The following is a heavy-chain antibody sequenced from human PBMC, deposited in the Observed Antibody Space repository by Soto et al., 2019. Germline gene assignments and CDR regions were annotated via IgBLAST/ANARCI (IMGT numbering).Heavy chain of an antibody. CDR2: INPNSGGT. CDR3: ARAEDTAMVGRWFDP. CDR1: GYTFTGYY. V-gene: IGHV1-2*02. Sequence: ASVKVSCKASGYTFTGYYMHWVLQAPGQGLEWMGWINPNSGGTNYAQKFQGRVTMTRDTSISTAYMELSRLRSDDTAVYYCARAEDTAMVGRWFDPWGQGTLVTVSS. D-gene: IGHD5-18*01. J-gene: IGHJ5*02.